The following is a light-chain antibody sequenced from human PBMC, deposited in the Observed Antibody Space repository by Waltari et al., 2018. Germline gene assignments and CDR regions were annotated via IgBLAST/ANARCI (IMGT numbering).Light chain of an antibody. V-gene: IGLV2-14*01. Sequence: QSALTQPASVSWSPGQSITISCTRTSVDVGFYHYVSWYQQHPGKAPILRIYDVSERPSGLSNRFSGSKSGNTASLTISGLQADDEADYYCNSYTGSSSWVFGGGTKLTV. CDR3: NSYTGSSSWV. CDR1: SVDVGFYHY. J-gene: IGLJ3*02. CDR2: DVS.